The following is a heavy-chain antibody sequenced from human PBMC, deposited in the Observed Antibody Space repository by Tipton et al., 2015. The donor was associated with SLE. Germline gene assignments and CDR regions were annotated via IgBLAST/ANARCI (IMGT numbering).Heavy chain of an antibody. CDR1: GGSISSGSYY. Sequence: LRLSCTVSGGSISSGSYYWSWIRQPAGKGLEWIGYIYTSGSTNYNPSLKSRVTISVDTSKNQFSLKLSSVTAADTAVYYCARAYSGYPGNDAFDIWGQGTMVTVSS. CDR3: ARAYSGYPGNDAFDI. V-gene: IGHV4-61*09. J-gene: IGHJ3*02. CDR2: IYTSGST. D-gene: IGHD5-12*01.